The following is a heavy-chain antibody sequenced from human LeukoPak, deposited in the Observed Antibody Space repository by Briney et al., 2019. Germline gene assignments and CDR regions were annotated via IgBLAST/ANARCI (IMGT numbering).Heavy chain of an antibody. CDR1: GYTFTGYV. D-gene: IGHD3-10*01. CDR3: ARSRFPYYRLSRTDYYYMDV. CDR2: IIPIFGTT. J-gene: IGHJ6*03. V-gene: IGHV1-69*06. Sequence: ASVKVSCKASGYTFTGYVFAGVRQAPGQGLEWWGGIIPIFGTTNYAQKFQGRVSITADKSTSTTYMQLSSLRSEDTAVYYCARSRFPYYRLSRTDYYYMDVWAKGTTVTVSS.